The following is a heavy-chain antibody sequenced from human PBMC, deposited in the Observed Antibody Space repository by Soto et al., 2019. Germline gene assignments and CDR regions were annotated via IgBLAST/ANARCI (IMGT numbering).Heavy chain of an antibody. CDR3: AKSVLWFGESHYSFDY. Sequence: PGGSLRLSCAASGFTFSRNAMSWVRQAPGKGLEWVSGISGSGGTTYFADSVKGRFTISRDNSKNTLFLHVNSLRAEDTAVYYCAKSVLWFGESHYSFDYWGQGTLVTVSS. CDR2: ISGSGGTT. J-gene: IGHJ4*02. CDR1: GFTFSRNA. V-gene: IGHV3-23*01. D-gene: IGHD3-10*01.